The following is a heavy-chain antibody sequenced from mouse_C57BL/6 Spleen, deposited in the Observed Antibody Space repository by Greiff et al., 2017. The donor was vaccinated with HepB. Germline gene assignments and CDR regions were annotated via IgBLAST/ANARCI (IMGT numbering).Heavy chain of an antibody. CDR1: GFSFNTYA. V-gene: IGHV10-1*01. Sequence: EAGGGLVQPKGSLKLSCAASGFSFNTYAMNWVRQAPGKGLEWVARIRSKSNNYATYYADSVKDRFTISRDDSESMLYLQMNNLKTEDTAMYYCVSLPPVAYWGQGTLVTVSA. CDR2: IRSKSNNYAT. CDR3: VSLPPVAY. J-gene: IGHJ3*01.